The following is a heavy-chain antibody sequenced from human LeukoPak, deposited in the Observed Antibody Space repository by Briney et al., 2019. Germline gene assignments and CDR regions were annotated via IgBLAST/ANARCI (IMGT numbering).Heavy chain of an antibody. Sequence: ASVKVSCKASGGTFSTFALNWVRQAPGQGLEWMGRVIPILRQSDSAQKFQGRVTITADTSTSTAYMELRSLRSEDTAVYYCAKVRGSDAFDIWGQGTMVTVSS. J-gene: IGHJ3*02. CDR1: GGTFSTFA. V-gene: IGHV1-69*04. CDR2: VIPILRQS. CDR3: AKVRGSDAFDI.